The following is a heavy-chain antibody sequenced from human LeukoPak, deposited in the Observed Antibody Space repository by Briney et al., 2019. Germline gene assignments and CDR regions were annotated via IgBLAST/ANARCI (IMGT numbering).Heavy chain of an antibody. V-gene: IGHV7-4-1*02. D-gene: IGHD3-22*01. Sequence: ASVKVSCKASGYTFTTYGISWMRQAPGQGLEWMGWINTNTGNPTYAQGFTGRFVFSLDTSVSTAYLQISSLKAEDTAVYYCARDPNHYYDSSGYYGDYWGQGTLVTVSS. CDR2: INTNTGNP. CDR3: ARDPNHYYDSSGYYGDY. J-gene: IGHJ4*02. CDR1: GYTFTTYG.